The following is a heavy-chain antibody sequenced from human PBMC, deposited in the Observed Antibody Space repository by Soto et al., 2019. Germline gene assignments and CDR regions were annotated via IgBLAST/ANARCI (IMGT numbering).Heavy chain of an antibody. Sequence: TLSLTCTVSGGSISSGDYYWSWIRQPPGKGLEWIGYIYYSGSTYYNPSLKSRVTISVDTSKNQFSLKLSSVTAADMAVYYCAIGYIAAAAYYFDYWGQGTLVTVSS. CDR3: AIGYIAAAAYYFDY. D-gene: IGHD6-13*01. CDR1: GGSISSGDYY. J-gene: IGHJ4*02. V-gene: IGHV4-30-4*01. CDR2: IYYSGST.